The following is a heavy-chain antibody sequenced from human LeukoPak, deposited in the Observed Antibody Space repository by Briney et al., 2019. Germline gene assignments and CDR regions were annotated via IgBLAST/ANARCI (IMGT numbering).Heavy chain of an antibody. Sequence: SVKVSCKASGGTFSSYAISWVRQAPGQGLEWMGGIIPIFGTANYAQKFQGRVTITADESTSTAYMELSSLRSEDTAVYYCARKVYGDYYYYYGMDVWGQGTTVTVSS. V-gene: IGHV1-69*13. CDR2: IIPIFGTA. CDR3: ARKVYGDYYYYYGMDV. D-gene: IGHD4-17*01. J-gene: IGHJ6*02. CDR1: GGTFSSYA.